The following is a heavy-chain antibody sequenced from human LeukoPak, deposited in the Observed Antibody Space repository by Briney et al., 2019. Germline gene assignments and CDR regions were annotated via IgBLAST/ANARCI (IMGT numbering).Heavy chain of an antibody. Sequence: PSETLSLTCTVSGGSISSSSYYWGWIRQPPGKGLEWIGSIYYSGSTYYNPSLKSRVTISVDTSKNQFSLKLSSVTAADTAVYYCARHRLLWFGELLTFDYWGQGTLVTVSS. CDR1: GGSISSSSYY. D-gene: IGHD3-10*01. V-gene: IGHV4-39*07. CDR2: IYYSGST. J-gene: IGHJ4*02. CDR3: ARHRLLWFGELLTFDY.